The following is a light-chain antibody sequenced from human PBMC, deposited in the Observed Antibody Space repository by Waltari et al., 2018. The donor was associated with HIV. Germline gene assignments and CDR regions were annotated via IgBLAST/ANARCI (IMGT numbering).Light chain of an antibody. CDR2: RNN. Sequence: QSVLTQPPSAPGTPGQRVTLSCSGRRSHIGSTYVSWSQQLPGTAPKLLIYRNNQRPSGVPDRFSGSKSGTSASLAISGLRSEDEADYYCATWDDSLSGLWVFGGGTKLTVL. CDR3: ATWDDSLSGLWV. V-gene: IGLV1-47*01. CDR1: RSHIGSTY. J-gene: IGLJ3*02.